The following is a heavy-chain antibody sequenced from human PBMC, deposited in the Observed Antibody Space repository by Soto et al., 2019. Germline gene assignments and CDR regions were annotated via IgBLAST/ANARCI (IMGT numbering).Heavy chain of an antibody. J-gene: IGHJ4*02. Sequence: GGSLRLSCAASGFTFSSYAMNWVRQAPGKGLEWVSAISGSGGTTNYADSVKGRFTISRDNSKNTLYLQMNSLRAEDTAVYYCAKGQAYNWNQIFDYWGQGTLVTV. V-gene: IGHV3-23*01. CDR2: ISGSGGTT. D-gene: IGHD1-20*01. CDR3: AKGQAYNWNQIFDY. CDR1: GFTFSSYA.